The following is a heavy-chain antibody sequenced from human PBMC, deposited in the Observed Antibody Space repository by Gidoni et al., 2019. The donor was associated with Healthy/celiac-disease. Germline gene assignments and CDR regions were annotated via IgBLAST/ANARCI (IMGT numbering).Heavy chain of an antibody. J-gene: IGHJ6*02. Sequence: QVQLVESGGGVVQPGRSLRLSCEASGFTFSSYAMHWVRQAPGKGLEWVAVISYDGSNKYYADSVKGRFTISRDNSKNTLYLQMNSLRAEDTAVYYCARDQNDFWSGYSDHYYGMDVWGQGTTVTVSS. CDR3: ARDQNDFWSGYSDHYYGMDV. CDR2: ISYDGSNK. CDR1: GFTFSSYA. D-gene: IGHD3-3*01. V-gene: IGHV3-30*01.